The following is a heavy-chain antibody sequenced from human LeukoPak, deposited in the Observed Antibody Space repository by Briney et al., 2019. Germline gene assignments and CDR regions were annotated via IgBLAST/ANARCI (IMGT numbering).Heavy chain of an antibody. Sequence: ASVSVSCTASGYTVTGNYMHWVRQAPGQGLEWMGRMNPNSGVTDYAQTFQGRVTMTRDTSITTAYMELSRLRSDDTAVYFCARGTTYYDDSGSYRSLDSWGQGTLVIVSS. CDR1: GYTVTGNY. CDR2: MNPNSGVT. CDR3: ARGTTYYDDSGSYRSLDS. V-gene: IGHV1-2*06. J-gene: IGHJ5*01. D-gene: IGHD3-10*01.